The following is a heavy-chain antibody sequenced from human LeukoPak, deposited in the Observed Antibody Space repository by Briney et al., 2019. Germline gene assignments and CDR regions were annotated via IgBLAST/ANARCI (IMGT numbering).Heavy chain of an antibody. D-gene: IGHD1-7*01. CDR3: VKDLGGNYDY. Sequence: GGSLRLSCAASGFTFSSFAMGWVRQAPGKGLEWVSTISSSADGTYYADSVKGRFTISRDNARNTLYLQMNSLRVDDTAVYYCVKDLGGNYDYWGQGTLVTVSS. CDR2: ISSSADGT. J-gene: IGHJ4*02. V-gene: IGHV3-23*01. CDR1: GFTFSSFA.